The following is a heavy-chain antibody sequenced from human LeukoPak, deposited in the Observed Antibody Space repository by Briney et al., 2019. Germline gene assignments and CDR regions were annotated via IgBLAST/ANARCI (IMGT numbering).Heavy chain of an antibody. CDR2: INPSGGST. Sequence: ASVKVSCKASGYTFTSYYMHWVRQAPGQGLEWMGIINPSGGSTSYAQKFQGRVTMTRDTSTSTVYMELSSLRSEDTAVYYCARPMVRGVMGPYYGMDVWGQGTTVTVSS. CDR1: GYTFTSYY. D-gene: IGHD3-10*01. V-gene: IGHV1-46*01. J-gene: IGHJ6*02. CDR3: ARPMVRGVMGPYYGMDV.